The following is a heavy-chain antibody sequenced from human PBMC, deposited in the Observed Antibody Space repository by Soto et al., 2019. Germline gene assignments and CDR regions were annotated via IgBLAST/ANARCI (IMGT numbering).Heavy chain of an antibody. J-gene: IGHJ4*02. CDR1: GGSISSGGTGSY. V-gene: IGHV4-31*03. D-gene: IGHD1-1*01. Sequence: QVQLQESGPGLVKPSQTLSLTCTVSGGSISSGGTGSYWTWIRQLPGKGLEWIGYICYTGNTYYNPSLKSRPTISIDTSENQFSLKLTSVTAADTAVYFCASGHDAYKVRYWGQGTLVNVSS. CDR3: ASGHDAYKVRY. CDR2: ICYTGNT.